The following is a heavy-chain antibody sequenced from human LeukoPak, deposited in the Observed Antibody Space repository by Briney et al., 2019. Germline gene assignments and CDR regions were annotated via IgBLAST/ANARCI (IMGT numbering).Heavy chain of an antibody. V-gene: IGHV3-30*18. CDR1: GFTFSSYG. CDR3: AKDWDIVATIDY. J-gene: IGHJ4*01. Sequence: GRSLTLSCAASGFTFSSYGMHWVRQAPGKGLEWVAVISYDGSNKYYADSGKGRFTISRDNSKNTLYLQMNSLRAEDTAVYYCAKDWDIVATIDYWGQGTLVTVSS. D-gene: IGHD5-12*01. CDR2: ISYDGSNK.